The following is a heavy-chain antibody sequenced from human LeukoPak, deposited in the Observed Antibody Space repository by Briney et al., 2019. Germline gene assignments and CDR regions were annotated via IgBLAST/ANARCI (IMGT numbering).Heavy chain of an antibody. CDR1: GFTFSSYW. V-gene: IGHV3-23*01. Sequence: GGSLRLSCAASGFTFSSYWMHWVRQAPGKGLEWVSAISGSGGSTYYADSVKGRFTISRDNSKNTLYLQMNSLRAEDTAVYYCAKDARYSSSCPDYWGQGTLVTVSS. CDR3: AKDARYSSSCPDY. D-gene: IGHD6-13*01. J-gene: IGHJ4*02. CDR2: ISGSGGST.